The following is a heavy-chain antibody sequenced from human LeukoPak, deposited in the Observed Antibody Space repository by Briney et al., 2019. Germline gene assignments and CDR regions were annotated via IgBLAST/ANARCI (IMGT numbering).Heavy chain of an antibody. CDR2: IYYSGTT. V-gene: IGHV4-59*01. CDR3: ARGVYIAAAQYGY. Sequence: PSETLSLTCTVPGGSISSYYWSWIRQPPGKGLEWIGYIYYSGTTHYNPSLKSRVTISVDTSKNQFSLKLSSVTAADTAVYYCARGVYIAAAQYGYWGQGTLVTVSS. D-gene: IGHD6-13*01. J-gene: IGHJ4*02. CDR1: GGSISSYY.